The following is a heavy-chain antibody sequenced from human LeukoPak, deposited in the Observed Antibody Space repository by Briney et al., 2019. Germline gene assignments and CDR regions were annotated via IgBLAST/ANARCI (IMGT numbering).Heavy chain of an antibody. CDR2: ISYDGSNK. Sequence: GGSLRLSCAASGFTFSNFDMHWVRQAPGKGLEWVAVISYDGSNKYYVDSVKGRFTISRDNSKNTLYLQMNSLRAEDTAVYYCAKDDYYSGRYGYFDYWGQGTLVTVSA. CDR3: AKDDYYSGRYGYFDY. CDR1: GFTFSNFD. J-gene: IGHJ4*02. D-gene: IGHD3-10*01. V-gene: IGHV3-30*18.